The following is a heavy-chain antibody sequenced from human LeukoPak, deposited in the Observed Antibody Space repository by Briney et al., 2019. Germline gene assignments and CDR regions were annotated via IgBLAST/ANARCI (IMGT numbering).Heavy chain of an antibody. D-gene: IGHD3-22*01. J-gene: IGHJ4*02. V-gene: IGHV1-69*13. CDR2: IIPIFGTA. Sequence: GASVKVSCKASGGTFSSYAISWVRQAPGQGLEWMGGIIPIFGTANYAQKFQGRVTITADESTSTAYMELSSLRSEDTVVYYCARDNSGFTMIDDWGQGTLVTVSS. CDR1: GGTFSSYA. CDR3: ARDNSGFTMIDD.